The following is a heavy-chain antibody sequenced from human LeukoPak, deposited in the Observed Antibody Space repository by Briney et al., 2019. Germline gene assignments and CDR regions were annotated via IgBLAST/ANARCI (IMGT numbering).Heavy chain of an antibody. CDR3: ARAWGRGAIFDY. CDR1: GGSISSSSYY. J-gene: IGHJ4*02. CDR2: IYYSGST. V-gene: IGHV4-39*01. D-gene: IGHD1-26*01. Sequence: SETLSLTCTVSGGSISSSSYYWGWIRQPPGKGLEWIGSIYYSGSTYYNPSLKSRVTISVDTSKNQFSLKLSSVTAADTAVYYCARAWGRGAIFDYWGQGTLVTVSS.